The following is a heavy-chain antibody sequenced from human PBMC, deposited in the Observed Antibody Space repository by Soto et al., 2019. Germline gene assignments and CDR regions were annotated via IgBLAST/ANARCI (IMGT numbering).Heavy chain of an antibody. CDR1: GSTFRSYG. CDR2: ISYDGSNK. J-gene: IGHJ4*02. Sequence: QVQLVESGGGVVQPGRSLRLSCAASGSTFRSYGMHWVRQAPGKGLEWVAAISYDGSNKNYVDSVKGRFTISRDNSENTLSLQINSLRAEDTAVYYCAKDTYYHDSTGYYVFDYWGQGTLVTVSS. V-gene: IGHV3-30*18. CDR3: AKDTYYHDSTGYYVFDY. D-gene: IGHD3-22*01.